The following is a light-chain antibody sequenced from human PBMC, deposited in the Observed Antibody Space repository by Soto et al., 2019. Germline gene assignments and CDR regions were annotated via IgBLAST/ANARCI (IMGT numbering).Light chain of an antibody. V-gene: IGLV1-47*01. Sequence: QAVVTQPPSASGTPGQRVTISCSGSSSNIGSNYVYWYQQLPGTAPKLLIYRNNQRPSGVPDRFSGSKSGTSASLAISGLRSEDEADYYCAAWGDSLVFGGGTKVTVL. CDR1: SSNIGSNY. J-gene: IGLJ2*01. CDR3: AAWGDSLV. CDR2: RNN.